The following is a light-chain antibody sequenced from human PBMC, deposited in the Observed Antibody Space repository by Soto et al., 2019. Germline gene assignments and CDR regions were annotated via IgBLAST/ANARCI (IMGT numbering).Light chain of an antibody. CDR1: SSAIGYYDY. J-gene: IGLJ1*01. CDR3: SSHSSSSAYYV. Sequence: QSALTQPASVSGSPGQSITISCTGTSSAIGYYDYVSWYQHHSGKAPKLIIYEVNNSPSGVSNRFSGSKSVNTASLTISGLQAEDEADYYCSSHSSSSAYYVFGTGTKVTVL. CDR2: EVN. V-gene: IGLV2-14*01.